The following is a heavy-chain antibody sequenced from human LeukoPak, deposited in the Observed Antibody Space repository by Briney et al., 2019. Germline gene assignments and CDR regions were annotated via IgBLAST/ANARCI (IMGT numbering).Heavy chain of an antibody. CDR3: ARDRGWWWYFDY. J-gene: IGHJ4*02. D-gene: IGHD2-21*01. CDR2: ISSGGST. CDR1: GFTVSSDY. V-gene: IGHV3-66*01. Sequence: GGSLRLSCAASGFTVSSDYMGWVRQAPEKGLEWVSLISSGGSTYYADSLKGRFTISRDNAKNSLYLQMNSLRAEDTAVYYCARDRGWWWYFDYWGQGTLVTVSS.